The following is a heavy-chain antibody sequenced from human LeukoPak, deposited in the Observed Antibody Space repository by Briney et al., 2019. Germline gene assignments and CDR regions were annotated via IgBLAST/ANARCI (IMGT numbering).Heavy chain of an antibody. CDR1: GYTFTSYG. D-gene: IGHD6-13*01. V-gene: IGHV1-18*01. Sequence: ASVKVSCKASGYTFTSYGISWVRQAPGEGLEWMGLISAYTGNTNYAQKLQGGVTMTTDTSTSTAYMELRSLRADDTAVYYCARPIVAAGSNWFDPWGQGTLVTVSS. CDR2: ISAYTGNT. CDR3: ARPIVAAGSNWFDP. J-gene: IGHJ5*02.